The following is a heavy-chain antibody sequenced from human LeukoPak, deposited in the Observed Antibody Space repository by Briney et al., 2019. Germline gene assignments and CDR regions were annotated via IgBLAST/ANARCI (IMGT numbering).Heavy chain of an antibody. Sequence: ASVKVSCKVSGYTLTELSMHWVRQAPGKGLEWMGGFDPEDGETIYAQKFQGRVTMTEDTSTDTACMELSSLRSEDTAVYYCATLYDILTGYYRRDYWGQGTLVTVSS. CDR3: ATLYDILTGYYRRDY. J-gene: IGHJ4*02. D-gene: IGHD3-9*01. V-gene: IGHV1-24*01. CDR2: FDPEDGET. CDR1: GYTLTELS.